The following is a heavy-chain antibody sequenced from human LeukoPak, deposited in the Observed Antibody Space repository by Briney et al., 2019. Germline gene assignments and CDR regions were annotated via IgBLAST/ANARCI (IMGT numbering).Heavy chain of an antibody. D-gene: IGHD3-3*01. J-gene: IGHJ5*02. CDR1: GFTFSSYA. Sequence: GGSLRLSCAASGFTFSSYAMHWVRQAPGKGLEWVAVISYDGSNKYYADSVKGRFTISRDNSKNTLYLQMNSLRAEDTAVYYCARDPHTKYYDFWSGYPNWFDPWGQGTLVTVSS. CDR3: ARDPHTKYYDFWSGYPNWFDP. V-gene: IGHV3-30-3*01. CDR2: ISYDGSNK.